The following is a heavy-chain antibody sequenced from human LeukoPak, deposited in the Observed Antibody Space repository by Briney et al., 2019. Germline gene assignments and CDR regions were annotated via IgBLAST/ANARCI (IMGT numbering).Heavy chain of an antibody. V-gene: IGHV3-21*01. CDR2: ISTSSSYI. D-gene: IGHD3-10*02. J-gene: IGHJ6*04. CDR1: GFTFSSYN. CDR3: AELGITMIGGV. Sequence: PGGSLRLSCAASGFTFSSYNMNWVRQAPGKGLEWVSSISTSSSYIYYTDSVKGRFTISRDNAKNSLYLQMNSLRAEDTAVYYCAELGITMIGGVWGKGTTVTISS.